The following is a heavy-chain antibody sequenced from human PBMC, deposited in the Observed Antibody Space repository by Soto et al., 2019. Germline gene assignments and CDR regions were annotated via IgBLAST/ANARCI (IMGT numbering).Heavy chain of an antibody. CDR3: AKDREYGDFFDY. CDR2: ISGSGGST. CDR1: GFTFSSYA. Sequence: EVQLLESGGGLVQPGGSLRLSCAASGFTFSSYAMSWVRQAPGKGLEWVSAISGSGGSTYYADSVKGRFTISRDNSKNTLYLQMNSLRAEDTAVYCCAKDREYGDFFDYWGQGTLVTVSS. D-gene: IGHD4-17*01. V-gene: IGHV3-23*01. J-gene: IGHJ4*02.